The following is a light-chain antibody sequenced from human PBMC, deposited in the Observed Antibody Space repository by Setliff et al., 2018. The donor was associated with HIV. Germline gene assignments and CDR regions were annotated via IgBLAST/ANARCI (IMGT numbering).Light chain of an antibody. CDR2: DND. V-gene: IGLV1-51*01. J-gene: IGLJ2*01. CDR1: NSNIGGNY. CDR3: GTWDDTVRVVV. Sequence: QSVLAQPPSVSAAPGQKVSISCSGSNSNIGGNYVSWYQLLPGTAPKLVIFDNDRRPSETPDRFSGSKSGTSATLGITGLQTGDEADYYCGTWDDTVRVVVFGGGTKVTVL.